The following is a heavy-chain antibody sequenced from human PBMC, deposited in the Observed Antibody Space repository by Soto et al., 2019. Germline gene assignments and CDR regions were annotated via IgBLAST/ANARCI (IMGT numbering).Heavy chain of an antibody. CDR3: ARVRGNWDYNYFDY. Sequence: SETLSLTCAVSGYSISSGYYWGWIRQPPGKGLEWIGSIYRSGSTYYNPSLKSPVTISVDTSKNQFSLKLSSVTAADTAVYYCARVRGNWDYNYFDYWGQGTLVTVSS. J-gene: IGHJ4*02. CDR1: GYSISSGYY. CDR2: IYRSGST. V-gene: IGHV4-38-2*01. D-gene: IGHD1-7*01.